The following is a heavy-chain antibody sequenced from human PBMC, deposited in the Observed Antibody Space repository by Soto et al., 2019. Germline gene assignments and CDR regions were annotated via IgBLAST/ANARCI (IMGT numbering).Heavy chain of an antibody. Sequence: ASVKVSCKASGYTFTSYGISWVRQAPGQGLEWMGWISAYNGNTNYAQKLQGRVTMTTDTSTSTAYMELRGLRSDDTAVCYCAGDYSYGSGPWTWGQGRLVTACS. J-gene: IGHJ5*02. CDR1: GYTFTSYG. V-gene: IGHV1-18*01. CDR3: AGDYSYGSGPWT. CDR2: ISAYNGNT. D-gene: IGHD3-10*01.